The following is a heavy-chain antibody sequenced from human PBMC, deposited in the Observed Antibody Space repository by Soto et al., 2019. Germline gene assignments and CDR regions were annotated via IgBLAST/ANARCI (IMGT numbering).Heavy chain of an antibody. CDR3: AKVGRDPVLLWFGEFFDY. J-gene: IGHJ4*02. D-gene: IGHD3-10*01. Sequence: GSLRLSCAASGFTFSSYGMHWVRQAPGKGLEWVAVISYDGSNKYYADSVKGRFTISRDNSKNTLYLQMNSLRAEDTAVYYCAKVGRDPVLLWFGEFFDYWGQGTLVTVSS. CDR1: GFTFSSYG. V-gene: IGHV3-30*18. CDR2: ISYDGSNK.